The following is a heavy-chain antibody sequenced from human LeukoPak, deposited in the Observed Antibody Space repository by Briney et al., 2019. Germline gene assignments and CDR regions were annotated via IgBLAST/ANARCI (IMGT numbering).Heavy chain of an antibody. D-gene: IGHD3-10*01. J-gene: IGHJ6*02. CDR2: ISNDGTKK. CDR1: GLNFSSRW. V-gene: IGHV3-30*03. Sequence: GGSLRLSCAASGLNFSSRWMNWVRQAPGKGLEWVAVISNDGTKKYSADSVRGRFTISRDNSENTLYLQMSSLRTEDSAIYYCASGGMDVWGQGTTVIVSS. CDR3: ASGGMDV.